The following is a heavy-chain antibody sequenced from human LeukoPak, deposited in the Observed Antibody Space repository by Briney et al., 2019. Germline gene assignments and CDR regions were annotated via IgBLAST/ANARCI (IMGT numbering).Heavy chain of an antibody. CDR1: GGSISNYY. J-gene: IGHJ4*02. CDR3: ARHLAAATSAFDS. CDR2: VFYSGST. D-gene: IGHD6-13*01. V-gene: IGHV4-59*01. Sequence: SETLSLTCAVSGGSISNYYWSWTRQPPGEGLEWIGYVFYSGSTNYNPSLKSRVTISVDPSKNHFSLKMNSVTTADTAIYYCARHLAAATSAFDSWGRGTLVTVSS.